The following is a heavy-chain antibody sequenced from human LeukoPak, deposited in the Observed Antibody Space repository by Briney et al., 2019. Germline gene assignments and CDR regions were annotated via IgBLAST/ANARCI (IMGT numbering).Heavy chain of an antibody. CDR2: IIPIFGTA. Sequence: SVKVSCKASGGTFSSYAISWVRQAPGQGLEWMGGIIPIFGTANYAQKFQGRVTITTDESTSTAYMELSSLRSEDTAVYYCARDPLSSGWFDPWGQGTLVTVSS. V-gene: IGHV1-69*05. D-gene: IGHD3-10*01. CDR3: ARDPLSSGWFDP. CDR1: GGTFSSYA. J-gene: IGHJ5*02.